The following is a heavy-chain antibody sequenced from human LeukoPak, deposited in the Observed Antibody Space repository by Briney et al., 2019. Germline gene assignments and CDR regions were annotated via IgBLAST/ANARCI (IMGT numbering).Heavy chain of an antibody. Sequence: SVKVSCKASGGTFSSYAISWVRQAPGQGLGWMGRIIPILGIANYAQKFQGRVTITADKSTSTAYMELSSLRSEDTAVYYCARGWVEWELATGEDFDYWGQGTLVTVSS. V-gene: IGHV1-69*04. J-gene: IGHJ4*02. CDR3: ARGWVEWELATGEDFDY. CDR1: GGTFSSYA. D-gene: IGHD1-26*01. CDR2: IIPILGIA.